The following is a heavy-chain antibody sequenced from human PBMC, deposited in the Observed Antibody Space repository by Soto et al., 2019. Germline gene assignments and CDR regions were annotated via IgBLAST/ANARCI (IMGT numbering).Heavy chain of an antibody. V-gene: IGHV6-1*01. CDR2: TYYRSNWYN. CDR3: ARDRYSRSWSSVDNWFET. CDR1: VYSVSSNSAA. J-gene: IGHJ5*02. Sequence: SQTLSLTCAISVYSVSSNSAAWNWIRQSPSRGLECLGRTYYRSNWYNDYAVSVKSRITINPDTSKNQFSLQLNSVTPEDTALYYCARDRYSRSWSSVDNWFETWGKGTTVTVSS. D-gene: IGHD6-13*01.